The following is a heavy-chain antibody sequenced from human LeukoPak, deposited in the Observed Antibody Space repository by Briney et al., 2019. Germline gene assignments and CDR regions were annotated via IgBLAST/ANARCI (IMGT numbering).Heavy chain of an antibody. CDR3: ASVEYSSSSGYYYYYGMDV. J-gene: IGHJ6*02. D-gene: IGHD6-6*01. CDR2: ISSNGGST. Sequence: GGSLRLSCSASGFTFSSYAMHWVRQAPGKGLEYVSAISSNGGSTYYADSVKGRFTIPRDNSKNTLYLQMSSLRAEDTAVYYCASVEYSSSSGYYYYYGMDVWGQGTTVTVSS. CDR1: GFTFSSYA. V-gene: IGHV3-64D*06.